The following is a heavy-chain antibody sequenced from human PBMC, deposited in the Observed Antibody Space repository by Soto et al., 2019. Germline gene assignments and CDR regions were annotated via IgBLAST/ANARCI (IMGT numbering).Heavy chain of an antibody. CDR2: IYHSGST. CDR3: LASAARIFGY. V-gene: IGHV4-38-2*02. Sequence: PSETLSLTCTVSGYSISSDYYWGWIRQPPGKGLEWIGNIYHSGSTYYNPSLKSRVTISVDTSKNQFSLKLSSVTAADTAVYYCLASAARIFGYWGQGTLVTVS. J-gene: IGHJ4*02. D-gene: IGHD6-6*01. CDR1: GYSISSDYY.